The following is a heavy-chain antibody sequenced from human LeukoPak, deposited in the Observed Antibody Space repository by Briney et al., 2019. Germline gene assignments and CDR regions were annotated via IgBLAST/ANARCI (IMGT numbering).Heavy chain of an antibody. CDR2: IYTSGTT. D-gene: IGHD6-19*01. CDR1: GGPISSYY. V-gene: IGHV4-4*07. J-gene: IGHJ5*02. CDR3: ARGGSGWYPSGLDP. Sequence: SETLSLTCTVSGGPISSYYWSWIRQPAGKGLEWIGRIYTSGTTNYNPSLKSRVTMSVDTSKNQFSLKLSSVTAADTAVYYCARGGSGWYPSGLDPWGQGTLVTVSS.